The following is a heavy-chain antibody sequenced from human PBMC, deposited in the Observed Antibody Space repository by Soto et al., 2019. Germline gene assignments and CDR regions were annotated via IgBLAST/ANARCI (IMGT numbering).Heavy chain of an antibody. CDR2: ISYDGSNK. J-gene: IGHJ6*02. V-gene: IGHV3-30*18. Sequence: QVQQVESGGGVVQPGRSLRLSCAASGFTFSSYGMHWVRQAPGKGLEWVAVISYDGSNKDYADSVKGRFTSTRDKSKSTLDLEIKSLSAEDTAVYYCAKDHFLWFGDSPGYYYGMDVWGQGTTVTVSS. CDR3: AKDHFLWFGDSPGYYYGMDV. D-gene: IGHD3-10*01. CDR1: GFTFSSYG.